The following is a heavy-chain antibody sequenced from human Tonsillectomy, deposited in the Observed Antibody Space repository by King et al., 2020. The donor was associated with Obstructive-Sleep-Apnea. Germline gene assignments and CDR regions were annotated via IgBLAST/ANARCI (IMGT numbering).Heavy chain of an antibody. CDR3: ARDRPKDCGGDCGYFDY. CDR2: IYYSGST. CDR1: GGSISSGGYS. J-gene: IGHJ4*02. Sequence: VQLQESVPGLVKPSQTLSLTCTVSGGSISSGGYSWNWIRQHPGKGLEWIGYIYYSGSTYYNPSLKSRVTISIDTAKNQFSLKVSSVTAADTAVYHCARDRPKDCGGDCGYFDYWGQGTLVTVSS. D-gene: IGHD2-21*02. V-gene: IGHV4-31*03.